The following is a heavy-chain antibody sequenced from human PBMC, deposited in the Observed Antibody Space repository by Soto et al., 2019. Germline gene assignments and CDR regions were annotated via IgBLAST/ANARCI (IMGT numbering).Heavy chain of an antibody. CDR2: IYYSGST. CDR1: GGSISGDY. D-gene: IGHD3-22*01. CDR3: ARIDYHDGEGYFDY. V-gene: IGHV4-59*01. Sequence: PSETLSLTCTVSGGSISGDYWSWIRQPPGKGLEWIGYIYYSGSTNYNPSLKSRVTISIDTSKNQFSLRLSSVTAADTAFYYCARIDYHDGEGYFDYWGQRTLVNVSS. J-gene: IGHJ4*02.